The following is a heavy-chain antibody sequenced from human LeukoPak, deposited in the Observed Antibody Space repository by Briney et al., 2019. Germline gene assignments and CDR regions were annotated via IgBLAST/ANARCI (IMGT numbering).Heavy chain of an antibody. CDR2: INPNSGDT. CDR1: GYTLIDYY. J-gene: IGHJ6*02. V-gene: IGHV1-2*02. Sequence: ASVKVSCKASGYTLIDYYFQWVRQAPGQGLEWMGWINPNSGDTNYAQKLQGRVTMTTDTSTSTAYMELRSLRSDDTAVYYCARDYCGSSTSCYRYYYYGMDVWGQGTTVTVSS. D-gene: IGHD2-2*01. CDR3: ARDYCGSSTSCYRYYYYGMDV.